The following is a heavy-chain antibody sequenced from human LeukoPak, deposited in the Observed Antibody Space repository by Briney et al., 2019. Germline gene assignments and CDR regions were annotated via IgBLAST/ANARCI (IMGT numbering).Heavy chain of an antibody. Sequence: GGSLRLSCAASGFTFSNAWMSWVRQAPGKGLEWVGRIKSKTDGGTTDYAAPVKGRFTISRDDSKNTLYLQMNSLKTEDTAVYYCTTDIPPTYYYGSGSYYPPDYWGQGTLVTVSS. J-gene: IGHJ4*02. D-gene: IGHD3-10*01. CDR1: GFTFSNAW. CDR2: IKSKTDGGTT. V-gene: IGHV3-15*01. CDR3: TTDIPPTYYYGSGSYYPPDY.